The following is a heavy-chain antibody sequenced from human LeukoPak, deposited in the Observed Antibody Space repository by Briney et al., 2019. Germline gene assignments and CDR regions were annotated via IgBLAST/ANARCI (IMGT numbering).Heavy chain of an antibody. CDR3: ARVLGYCSGGSCSPEYYYGMDV. J-gene: IGHJ6*02. CDR1: GFTFSSYG. CDR2: ISYDGSNK. D-gene: IGHD2-15*01. Sequence: PGGSLRLSCAASGFTFSSYGMHWVRQAPGKGLEWVAVISYDGSNKYYADSVKGRFTISRDNSKNTLYLQMNSLRAEDTAVYYCARVLGYCSGGSCSPEYYYGMDVWGQGTTVSVSS. V-gene: IGHV3-30*03.